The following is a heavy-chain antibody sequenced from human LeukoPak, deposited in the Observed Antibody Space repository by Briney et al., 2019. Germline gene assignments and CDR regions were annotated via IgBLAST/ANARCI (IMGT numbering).Heavy chain of an antibody. J-gene: IGHJ4*02. Sequence: PSEALSLTCTVPGGSIISYYWSWIRQPPGKGLEWIGSIYYSGSTNYNPSLKSRVTISVDTSKNQFSLKLSSVTAADTAVYYCARHVVGGTNYLDYWGQGTLVTVSS. CDR3: ARHVVGGTNYLDY. CDR2: IYYSGST. D-gene: IGHD1-26*01. V-gene: IGHV4-59*08. CDR1: GGSIISYY.